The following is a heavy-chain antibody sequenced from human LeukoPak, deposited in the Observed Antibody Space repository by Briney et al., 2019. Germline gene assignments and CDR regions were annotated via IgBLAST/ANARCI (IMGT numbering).Heavy chain of an antibody. Sequence: YWGWIRQPPGKGLEWIGSIYYSGSTYYNPSLKSRVTISVDTSKNQFSLKLSSVTAADTAVYYCARAAARYCTNGVCLTHYFDYWGQGTLVTVSS. CDR3: ARAAARYCTNGVCLTHYFDY. CDR1: Y. J-gene: IGHJ4*02. CDR2: IYYSGST. V-gene: IGHV4-39*07. D-gene: IGHD2-8*01.